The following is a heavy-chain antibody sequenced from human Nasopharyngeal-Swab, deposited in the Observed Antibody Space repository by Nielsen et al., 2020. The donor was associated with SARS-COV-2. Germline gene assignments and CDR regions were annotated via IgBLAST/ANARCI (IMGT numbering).Heavy chain of an antibody. CDR3: ARQDSSAYYYVFNY. CDR2: ISFDGSQK. D-gene: IGHD3-22*01. CDR1: GFPFSSYG. J-gene: IGHJ4*02. V-gene: IGHV3-30*03. Sequence: GGSLRLSCAVSGFPFSSYGMHWVRQAPGKGLEWVAVISFDGSQKYYVDSVQGRFTISRENSKNTLYMQMNSLRPEDTAVYYCARQDSSAYYYVFNYWGQGTLVTVSS.